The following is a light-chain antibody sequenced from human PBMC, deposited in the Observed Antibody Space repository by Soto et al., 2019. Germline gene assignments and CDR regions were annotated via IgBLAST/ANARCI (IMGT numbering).Light chain of an antibody. Sequence: IVMTQTPLSLPVTPGEPASICCRCSQSLQHSNGYHYVDWYFQQPGQSPQLLIHLASNRASGVPVRFSGSGSGTDFTLNISSVEAEDVGLYDCMPGVQMPPNTSGQGGLLE. J-gene: IGKJ5*01. CDR1: QSLQHSNGYHY. CDR2: LAS. V-gene: IGKV2-28*01. CDR3: MPGVQMPPNT.